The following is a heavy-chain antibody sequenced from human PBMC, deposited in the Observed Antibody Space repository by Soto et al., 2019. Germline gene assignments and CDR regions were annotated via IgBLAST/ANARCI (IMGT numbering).Heavy chain of an antibody. V-gene: IGHV3-9*01. CDR2: ISWNSGSI. D-gene: IGHD1-26*01. J-gene: IGHJ4*02. CDR1: GFTFDDYA. Sequence: EVQLVESGGGLVQPGRSLRLSCAASGFTFDDYAMHWVRQAPGKGLEWVSGISWNSGSIGYADSVKGRFTISRDNAKNSLYLQMNSLRAEDTAFCYCAKARRYSGSYVDYFDYWGQGTLVTVSS. CDR3: AKARRYSGSYVDYFDY.